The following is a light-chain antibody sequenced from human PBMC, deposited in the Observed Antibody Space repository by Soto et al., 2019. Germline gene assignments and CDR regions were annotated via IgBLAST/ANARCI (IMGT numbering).Light chain of an antibody. V-gene: IGLV2-8*01. CDR1: SSDVGGYNY. J-gene: IGLJ2*01. CDR2: EVS. Sequence: QSALTQPPSASGSPGQSGTISCTVTSSDVGGYNYVTWYQQHPGKAPTLMLYEVSKRPSGVPDRFFGSKSGNTASLTVSGLQAEDEADYYCSSYAGSNNVVFGGGTKRTVL. CDR3: SSYAGSNNVV.